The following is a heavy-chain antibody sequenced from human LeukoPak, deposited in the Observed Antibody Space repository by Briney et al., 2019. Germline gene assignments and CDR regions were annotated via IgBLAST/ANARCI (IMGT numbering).Heavy chain of an antibody. Sequence: TGGSLRLSCAASGFTFSSYWMSWVRQAPGKGLEWVANIKQDGSEKYYVDSVKGRFTISRDNAKNSLYLQMNSLRAEDTAVYYCARVRGIAVAGTMGGYYYYYYMDVWGKGTTVTVSS. CDR1: GFTFSSYW. CDR2: IKQDGSEK. CDR3: ARVRGIAVAGTMGGYYYYYYMDV. D-gene: IGHD6-19*01. J-gene: IGHJ6*03. V-gene: IGHV3-7*03.